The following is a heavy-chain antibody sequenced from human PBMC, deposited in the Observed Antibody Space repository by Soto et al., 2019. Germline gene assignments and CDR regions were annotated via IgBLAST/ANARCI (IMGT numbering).Heavy chain of an antibody. CDR2: ISNDGSNY. CDR3: ARGTTLAIFDYGMDV. Sequence: QVQLVESGGGVVQPGRSLRLSCAASGFTFTSYAMHWVRQAPGKGLEWVAVISNDGSNYYYADSVRGRFTISRDNTKHTLFLQMSSVRGEDSGVYYCARGTTLAIFDYGMDVWGQGTTVTVSS. V-gene: IGHV3-30-3*01. J-gene: IGHJ6*02. CDR1: GFTFTSYA. D-gene: IGHD3-3*01.